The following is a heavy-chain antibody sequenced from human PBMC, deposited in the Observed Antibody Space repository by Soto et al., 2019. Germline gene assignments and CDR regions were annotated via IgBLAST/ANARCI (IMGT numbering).Heavy chain of an antibody. J-gene: IGHJ4*02. CDR3: ARSIVVVTAQDY. CDR2: INAGNGNT. D-gene: IGHD2-21*02. CDR1: GYTFTSYA. V-gene: IGHV1-3*05. Sequence: QVQLVQSGAEEKKPGASVKVSCKASGYTFTSYAMHWVRQAPGQRLEWMGWINAGNGNTKYSQKFQGRVTITSDTSASTAYMKLSSLRSEDTAVYYCARSIVVVTAQDYWGQGTLVTVSS.